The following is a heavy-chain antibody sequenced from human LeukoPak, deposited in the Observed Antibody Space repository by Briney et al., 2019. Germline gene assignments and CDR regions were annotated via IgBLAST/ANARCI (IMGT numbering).Heavy chain of an antibody. CDR3: AKEVWSAMYYFDF. D-gene: IGHD2-2*01. Sequence: GGSLRLSCAASGFTFRSYDLSWVRQAPGKGLEWVSTLSGSGDSTYYADSVKGRFTISRDNSKNTLFLQMNSMRAEDTAVYYCAKEVWSAMYYFDFWGQGTLITVSS. J-gene: IGHJ4*02. CDR1: GFTFRSYD. V-gene: IGHV3-23*01. CDR2: LSGSGDST.